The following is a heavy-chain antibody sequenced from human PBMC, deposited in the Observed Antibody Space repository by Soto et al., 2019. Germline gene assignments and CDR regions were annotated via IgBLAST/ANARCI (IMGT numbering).Heavy chain of an antibody. CDR2: ISPYSGNT. V-gene: IGHV1-18*04. D-gene: IGHD2-2*01. CDR1: GYTFTIYG. CDR3: ARDFRTMMSTKLCYVDY. J-gene: IGHJ4*02. Sequence: QIQLVQSGAEVKKPGASVKVSCKASGYTFTIYGVSWVRQAPGQGLEWMGWISPYSGNTNYAQKLQGRVTVTTDTSTNTVYMELRSLRSDDTAVYYCARDFRTMMSTKLCYVDYWGQGTLVTVSS.